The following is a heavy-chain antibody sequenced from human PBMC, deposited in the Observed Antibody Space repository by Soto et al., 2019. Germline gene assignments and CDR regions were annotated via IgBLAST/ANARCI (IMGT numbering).Heavy chain of an antibody. CDR2: ISGSGGST. D-gene: IGHD3-16*01. J-gene: IGHJ3*02. CDR3: AKDLWGGSGPRAFDI. V-gene: IGHV3-23*01. CDR1: GFTFSSYA. Sequence: GGSLRLSCAASGFTFSSYAMSWVRQAPGKGLEWVSAISGSGGSTYYADSVKGRFTISRDNSKNTLYLQMNSLRAEDTAVYYCAKDLWGGSGPRAFDIWSQGTMVTVSS.